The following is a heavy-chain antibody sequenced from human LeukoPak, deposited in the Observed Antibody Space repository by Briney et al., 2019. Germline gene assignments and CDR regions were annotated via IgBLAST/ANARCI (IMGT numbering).Heavy chain of an antibody. CDR2: ISSSGSTI. CDR3: ARSLLYYYGSGGFDY. V-gene: IGHV3-48*03. Sequence: GGSLRLSCAASGFTFSSYEMNWVRQAPGKGLEWVSYISSSGSTIYYADSVKGRFTISRDSAKNSLYLQMNSLRAEDTAVYYCARSLLYYYGSGGFDYWGQGTLVTVSS. J-gene: IGHJ4*02. D-gene: IGHD3-10*01. CDR1: GFTFSSYE.